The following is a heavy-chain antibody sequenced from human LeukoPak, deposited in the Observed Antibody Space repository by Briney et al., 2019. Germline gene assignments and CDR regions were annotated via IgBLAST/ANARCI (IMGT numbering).Heavy chain of an antibody. CDR1: GFTFSSYS. Sequence: PGRSLRLSCAASGFTFSSYSMNWVRQAPGKGLEWVSYISGSSSTIYYADSVKGRFTISRDNAKNSLYLQMNSLRAEDTAVYYCARDYYGDYGFDYWGQGTLVTVSS. D-gene: IGHD4-17*01. V-gene: IGHV3-48*01. CDR2: ISGSSSTI. J-gene: IGHJ4*02. CDR3: ARDYYGDYGFDY.